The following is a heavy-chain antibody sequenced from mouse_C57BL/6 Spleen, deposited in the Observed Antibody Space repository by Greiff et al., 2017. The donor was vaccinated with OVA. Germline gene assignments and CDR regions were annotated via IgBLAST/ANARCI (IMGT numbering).Heavy chain of an antibody. Sequence: QVQLQQPGAELVKPGASVKLSCKASGYTFTSYWMHWVKQRPGQGLEWIGGIHPSDSDTNYNQKFKGKATLTVDKSSSTAYMQLSSLTSEDSAIYYCAIFPLYDGYDPWGQGTLVTVSA. CDR1: GYTFTSYW. CDR3: AIFPLYDGYDP. D-gene: IGHD2-3*01. V-gene: IGHV1-74*01. J-gene: IGHJ3*01. CDR2: IHPSDSDT.